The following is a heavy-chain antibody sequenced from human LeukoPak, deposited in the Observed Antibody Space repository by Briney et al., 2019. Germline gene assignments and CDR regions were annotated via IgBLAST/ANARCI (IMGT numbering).Heavy chain of an antibody. CDR1: GFTFSDYF. D-gene: IGHD3-22*01. J-gene: IGHJ4*02. Sequence: GGSLRLSCAASGFTFSDYFMGWVRQAPGKGLEWVSYITNNGRKTYYADSMKGRFTISRDNAKNSLFLQMNSLRAEDTAVYYCARDIYYYDSSGYYFPGGSDYWGQGTLVTVSS. V-gene: IGHV3-11*04. CDR2: ITNNGRKT. CDR3: ARDIYYYDSSGYYFPGGSDY.